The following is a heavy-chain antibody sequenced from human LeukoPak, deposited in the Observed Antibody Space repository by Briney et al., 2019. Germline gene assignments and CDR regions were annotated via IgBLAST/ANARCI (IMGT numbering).Heavy chain of an antibody. CDR2: INPSGGST. Sequence: ASVKVSCKASGYTFTSYYMHWVRQAPGQGLEWMGIINPSGGSTSYAQKFQGRVTITRNTSISTAYMELSSLRSEDTAVYYCARDHYHKIHSVMVTAPDYWGQGTLVIVSS. V-gene: IGHV1-46*01. CDR3: ARDHYHKIHSVMVTAPDY. D-gene: IGHD2-21*02. J-gene: IGHJ4*02. CDR1: GYTFTSYY.